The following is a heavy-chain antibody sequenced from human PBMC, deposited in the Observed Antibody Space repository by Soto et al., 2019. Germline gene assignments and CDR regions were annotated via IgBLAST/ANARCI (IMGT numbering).Heavy chain of an antibody. D-gene: IGHD3-3*01. V-gene: IGHV4-61*01. J-gene: IGHJ5*02. Sequence: SETLSLTCSVSGVSVSSGSHYWSWIRQSPGKGLEWIGFIYYSGSTNYNPSLKGRVTISVDTSKNQFSLRLTSVTAADTAVYYCARVRDWFDPWGQGTLVTVSS. CDR3: ARVRDWFDP. CDR2: IYYSGST. CDR1: GVSVSSGSHY.